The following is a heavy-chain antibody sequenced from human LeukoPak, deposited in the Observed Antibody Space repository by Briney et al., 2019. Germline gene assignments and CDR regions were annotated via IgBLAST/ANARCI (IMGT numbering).Heavy chain of an antibody. V-gene: IGHV3-30*18. CDR2: ISYDGNTI. Sequence: PGRSLRLSCAASGFRFSSYGMHWVRQAPGKGLEWLTVISYDGNTIYYADSVKGRFTISRDNSKNTLYLQMNSLRIEDTAVYYCAKDLSVVGAHDSFDVWGQGTMVTVSS. CDR3: AKDLSVVGAHDSFDV. J-gene: IGHJ3*01. D-gene: IGHD1-26*01. CDR1: GFRFSSYG.